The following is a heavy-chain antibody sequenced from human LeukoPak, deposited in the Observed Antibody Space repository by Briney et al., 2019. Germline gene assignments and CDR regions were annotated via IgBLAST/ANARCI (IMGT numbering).Heavy chain of an antibody. J-gene: IGHJ4*02. V-gene: IGHV1-46*01. Sequence: ASVKVSCXASGYTFTSYYMHWVRRAPGQGLEWMGIINPSGGSTSYAQKFQGRVTMTRDTSTSTVYMELSSLKSEDTAVYYCAREFGTTVTTPFDYWGQGTLVTVSS. CDR1: GYTFTSYY. CDR2: INPSGGST. D-gene: IGHD4-17*01. CDR3: AREFGTTVTTPFDY.